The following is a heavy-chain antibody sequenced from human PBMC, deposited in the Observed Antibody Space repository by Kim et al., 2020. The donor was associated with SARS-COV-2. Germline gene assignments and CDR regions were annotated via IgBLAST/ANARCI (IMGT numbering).Heavy chain of an antibody. V-gene: IGHV3-11*05. D-gene: IGHD2-2*01. CDR2: ISSSSSYT. CDR1: GFTFSDYY. J-gene: IGHJ4*02. Sequence: GGSLRLSCAASGFTFSDYYMSWIRQAPGKGLEWVSYISSSSSYTNYADSVKGRFTISRDNAKNSLYLQMNSLRAEDTAVYYCARDNGVVVPAASDYWGQGTLVTVSS. CDR3: ARDNGVVVPAASDY.